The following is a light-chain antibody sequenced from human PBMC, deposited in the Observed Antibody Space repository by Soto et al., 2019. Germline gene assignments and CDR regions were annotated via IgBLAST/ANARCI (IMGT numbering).Light chain of an antibody. Sequence: DIQMTQSPATLSASVGDRVNITCRASQTINIWLAWYQQKPGKATRLLIYDASTLESGVPSRFSGSGSGTEFVLRMSSLQPNNFATYLCQQYKNLITFGPGNKVDLK. CDR3: QQYKNLIT. J-gene: IGKJ3*01. V-gene: IGKV1-5*01. CDR1: QTINIW. CDR2: DAS.